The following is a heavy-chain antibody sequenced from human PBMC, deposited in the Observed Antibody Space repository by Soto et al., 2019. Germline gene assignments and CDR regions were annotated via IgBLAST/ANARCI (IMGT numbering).Heavy chain of an antibody. J-gene: IGHJ6*02. V-gene: IGHV1-69*13. CDR1: GGTFSSYA. Sequence: SVKVSCKASGGTFSSYAISWVRQAPGQGLEWMGGIIPIFGTANYAQKFQGRVTITADESTSTAYMELSSLRSEDTAVYYCAMGGGPAPLNCTNGVCRYYYYGMDVWGQGTTVTVSS. D-gene: IGHD2-8*01. CDR2: IIPIFGTA. CDR3: AMGGGPAPLNCTNGVCRYYYYGMDV.